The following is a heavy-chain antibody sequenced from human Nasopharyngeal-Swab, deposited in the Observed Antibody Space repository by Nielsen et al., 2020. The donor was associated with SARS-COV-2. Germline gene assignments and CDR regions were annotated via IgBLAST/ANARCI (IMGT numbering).Heavy chain of an antibody. J-gene: IGHJ5*02. V-gene: IGHV3-33*01. CDR3: ARDVIAVAGTLNWFDP. CDR2: IWYDGSNK. D-gene: IGHD6-19*01. Sequence: VRQAPGKGLEWVAVIWYDGSNKYYADSVKGRFTISRDNSKNTRDLQMNSLRAEDTAVYYCARDVIAVAGTLNWFDPWGQGTLVTVSS.